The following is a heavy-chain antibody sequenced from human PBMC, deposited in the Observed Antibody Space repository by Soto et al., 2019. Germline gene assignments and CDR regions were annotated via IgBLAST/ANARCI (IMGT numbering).Heavy chain of an antibody. D-gene: IGHD3-22*01. CDR1: GFTFSDYY. Sequence: CAASGFTFSDYYMSWIRQAPGKGLEWVSYISGSSSYTNYTDSVKGRFTISRDNAKNSPYLQMNSLRAEDTAIYFCARSFSGYFENWGQGALVTVSS. CDR3: ARSFSGYFEN. V-gene: IGHV3-11*06. CDR2: ISGSSSYT. J-gene: IGHJ4*02.